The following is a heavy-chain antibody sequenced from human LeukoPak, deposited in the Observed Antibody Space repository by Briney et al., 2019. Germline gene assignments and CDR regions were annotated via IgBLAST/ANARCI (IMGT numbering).Heavy chain of an antibody. Sequence: GRSLRLSCAASGFTFSSYGMHWVRQAPGKGLEWVAVISYDGSNKYYADSVKGRFTISRDNSKNTLYLQMNSLRAEDTAVYYCAKDELRFLEWLRPNWFDPWGQGTLVTVSS. V-gene: IGHV3-30*18. J-gene: IGHJ5*02. CDR2: ISYDGSNK. D-gene: IGHD3-3*01. CDR3: AKDELRFLEWLRPNWFDP. CDR1: GFTFSSYG.